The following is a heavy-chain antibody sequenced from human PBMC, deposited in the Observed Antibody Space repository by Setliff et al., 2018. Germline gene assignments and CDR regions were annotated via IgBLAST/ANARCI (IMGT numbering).Heavy chain of an antibody. CDR1: GGSISSSNW. CDR2: IYHSGST. J-gene: IGHJ4*02. CDR3: ARGERRWLRFSLDY. Sequence: SETLSLTCAVSGGSISSSNWWSWVRQPPGKGLEWIGEIYHSGSTNYNPSLKSRVTISVDKSKNQFSLKLSSVTAADTAVYYCARGERRWLRFSLDYWGQGTLVTVSS. D-gene: IGHD5-12*01. V-gene: IGHV4-4*02.